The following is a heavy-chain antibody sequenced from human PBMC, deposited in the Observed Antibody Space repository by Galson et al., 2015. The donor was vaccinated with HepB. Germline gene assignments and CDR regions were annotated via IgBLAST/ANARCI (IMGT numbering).Heavy chain of an antibody. CDR2: IKQDGSEK. CDR3: ARHFEEEEGILGEVLLDVFYFDY. J-gene: IGHJ4*02. V-gene: IGHV3-7*03. CDR1: GFTFSSYS. Sequence: SLRLSCAASGFTFSSYSMNWVRQAPGKGLEWVANIKQDGSEKYYVDSVKGRFTISRDNAKNSLFLQMNSLRAEDTAVYFCARHFEEEEGILGEVLLDVFYFDYWGQGTLVTVSS. D-gene: IGHD3-3*01.